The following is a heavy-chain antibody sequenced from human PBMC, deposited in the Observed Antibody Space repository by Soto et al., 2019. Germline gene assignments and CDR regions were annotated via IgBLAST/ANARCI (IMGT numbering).Heavy chain of an antibody. CDR2: LSYSGST. J-gene: IGHJ6*02. D-gene: IGHD1-1*01. Sequence: PSETPSLTGSVAGASVSSNAGDWSWSREVPGKGLEWSGYLSYSGSTYSTPSLTGRIAMSIDTSKKHFSLKLSSVTAADTAVYYCARVPGGGRQGSIIPWYNFGMDVWGQGTTVTVSS. CDR1: GASVSSNAGD. V-gene: IGHV4-31*02. CDR3: ARVPGGGRQGSIIPWYNFGMDV.